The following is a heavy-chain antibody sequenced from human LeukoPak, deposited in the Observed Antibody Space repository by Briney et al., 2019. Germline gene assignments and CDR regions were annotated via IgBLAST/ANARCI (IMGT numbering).Heavy chain of an antibody. CDR1: SGSISSYY. J-gene: IGHJ3*02. CDR2: IYTSGST. CDR3: ARNRKNDYGDYRRAFDI. Sequence: SETLSLTCTVSSGSISSYYWSWIRQPAGKGLEWIGRIYTSGSTNYNPSLKSRVTMSVDTSKNQFSLKLSSVTAADTAVYYCARNRKNDYGDYRRAFDIWGQGTMVTVSS. D-gene: IGHD4-17*01. V-gene: IGHV4-4*07.